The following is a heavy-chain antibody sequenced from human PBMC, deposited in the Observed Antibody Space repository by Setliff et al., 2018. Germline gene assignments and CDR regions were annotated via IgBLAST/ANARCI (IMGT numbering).Heavy chain of an antibody. CDR1: GFTFSTYY. J-gene: IGHJ3*02. CDR3: ARDGYSHAFDI. V-gene: IGHV3-7*01. D-gene: IGHD2-21*01. Sequence: GGSLRLSCAASGFTFSTYYMSWVRQAPGKGLEWVTNINHDGSEKYYVDSVKGRFTISRDNAKNSLYLQVNSLRAEDTAVYYCARDGYSHAFDIWGQGTMVTVS. CDR2: INHDGSEK.